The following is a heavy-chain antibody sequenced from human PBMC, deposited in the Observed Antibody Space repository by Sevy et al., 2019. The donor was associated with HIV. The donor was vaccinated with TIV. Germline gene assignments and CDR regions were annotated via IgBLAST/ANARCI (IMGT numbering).Heavy chain of an antibody. V-gene: IGHV4-39*01. J-gene: IGHJ4*02. D-gene: IGHD3-3*01. CDR1: GGSISSSSYY. CDR2: IYYSGST. Sequence: SETLSLTCTVSGGSISSSSYYWGWIRQPPGKGLEWIGSIYYSGSTYYNPSLKSRVTISVDTSKNQFSLKLCSVTAADTAVYYCARLDFWSGYPYFDYWGQGTLVTVSS. CDR3: ARLDFWSGYPYFDY.